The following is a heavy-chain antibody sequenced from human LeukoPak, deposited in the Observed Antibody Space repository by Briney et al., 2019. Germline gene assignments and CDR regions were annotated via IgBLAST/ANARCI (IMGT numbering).Heavy chain of an antibody. Sequence: PSETLSLTCAVYGGSFSGYYWSWIRQPPGKGPEWIGEINHSGSTNYNPSLKSRVTISVDTSKNQFSLKLNSVTAADTAVYYCARGVRSSTYSYGFMNYWGQGTLVTVSS. V-gene: IGHV4-34*01. J-gene: IGHJ4*02. CDR1: GGSFSGYY. CDR3: ARGVRSSTYSYGFMNY. CDR2: INHSGST. D-gene: IGHD5-18*01.